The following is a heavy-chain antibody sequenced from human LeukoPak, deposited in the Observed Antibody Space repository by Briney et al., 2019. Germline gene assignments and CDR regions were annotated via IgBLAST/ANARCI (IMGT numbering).Heavy chain of an antibody. CDR3: ARGILERWGYYYYYMDV. V-gene: IGHV4-59*01. CDR2: IYYSGST. D-gene: IGHD1-1*01. Sequence: SETLSLTCTVSGGSISSYYWSWLRQPPGEGLEWIGYIYYSGSTNYNPSLKSRVTISVDTSKNQFSLKLSSVTAADTAVYYCARGILERWGYYYYYMDVWGKGTTVTVSS. J-gene: IGHJ6*03. CDR1: GGSISSYY.